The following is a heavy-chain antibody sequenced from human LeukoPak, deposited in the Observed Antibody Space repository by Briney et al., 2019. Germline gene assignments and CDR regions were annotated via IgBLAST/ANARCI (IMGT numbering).Heavy chain of an antibody. D-gene: IGHD6-19*01. V-gene: IGHV4-4*07. CDR2: IYTSGST. Sequence: SSETLSLTCTVSGGSTSSYYWSWIRQPAEKGLEWIGRIYTSGSTNYNPSLKSQVTMSVDTSKNQFSLKLSSVTAADTAVYYCAREAVAGNDYWGQGTLVTVSS. CDR1: GGSTSSYY. CDR3: AREAVAGNDY. J-gene: IGHJ4*02.